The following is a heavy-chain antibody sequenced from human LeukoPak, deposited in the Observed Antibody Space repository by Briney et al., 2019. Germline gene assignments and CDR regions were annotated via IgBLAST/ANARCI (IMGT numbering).Heavy chain of an antibody. J-gene: IGHJ4*02. Sequence: SETPSLTCTVSGGSITSGGYYWSWIRQHPGKGLEWIGYISSSGTTYYNPSLKSRVTISLDTSKDQFSLNLSSVSAADTAVYYCARDIWNYYFDYWGRGTLVSVSS. D-gene: IGHD1-7*01. CDR2: ISSSGTT. CDR3: ARDIWNYYFDY. V-gene: IGHV4-31*03. CDR1: GGSITSGGYY.